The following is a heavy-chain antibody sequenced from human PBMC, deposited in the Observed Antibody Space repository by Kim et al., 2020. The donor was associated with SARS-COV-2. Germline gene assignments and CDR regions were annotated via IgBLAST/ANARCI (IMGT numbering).Heavy chain of an antibody. CDR2: VKGKTDGGTT. V-gene: IGHV3-15*01. J-gene: IGHJ4*02. CDR3: TTEFMG. CDR1: GFTFSISW. Sequence: GGSLRLSCATSGFTFSISWMNWVRQGPGKGLEWVARVKGKTDGGTTDYAAFVKGRFTIARDDSNNRLYLKMNGLRTDDTDVSYCTTEFMGWGQGTLVTVSS. D-gene: IGHD3-16*01.